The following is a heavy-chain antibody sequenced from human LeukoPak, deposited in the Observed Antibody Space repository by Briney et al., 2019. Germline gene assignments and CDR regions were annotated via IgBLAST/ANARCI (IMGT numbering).Heavy chain of an antibody. J-gene: IGHJ4*02. Sequence: GGSLRLSCAASGFTFSNYAMSWVRQAPGKGLEWVSAITGGGSGIYYADSMKSRFTISRDNSKNTVFLQMNSLRAEDTAVYYCAKWGDYDVLTGYYVSDYWGQGTLVTVSS. D-gene: IGHD3-9*01. CDR1: GFTFSNYA. CDR2: ITGGGSGI. CDR3: AKWGDYDVLTGYYVSDY. V-gene: IGHV3-23*01.